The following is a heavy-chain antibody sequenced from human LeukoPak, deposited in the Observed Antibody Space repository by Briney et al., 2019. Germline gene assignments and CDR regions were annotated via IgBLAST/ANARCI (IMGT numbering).Heavy chain of an antibody. D-gene: IGHD6-19*01. Sequence: ASVKVSCKASGYTFTGYYMHWVRQAPGQGLEWMGWIDPNSGGTNYAQKFQGRVTMTRDTSISTAYMELSRLRSDDTAVYYCARAGIAVAYFDYWGQGTLVTVSS. V-gene: IGHV1-2*02. CDR3: ARAGIAVAYFDY. J-gene: IGHJ4*02. CDR1: GYTFTGYY. CDR2: IDPNSGGT.